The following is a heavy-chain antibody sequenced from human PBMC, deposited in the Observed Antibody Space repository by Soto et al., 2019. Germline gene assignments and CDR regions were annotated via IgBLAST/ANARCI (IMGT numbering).Heavy chain of an antibody. J-gene: IGHJ4*02. CDR3: ARGINAGVDY. CDR1: GGTFSSYA. D-gene: IGHD1-26*01. Sequence: GASVKVSWKASGGTFSSYAISWVRQAPGQGLEWMGGIIPIFGTANYAQKFQGRVTITGDASINTAYMELSSLRSEDTAIYYCARGINAGVDYWGQGTPVTVSS. V-gene: IGHV1-69*13. CDR2: IIPIFGTA.